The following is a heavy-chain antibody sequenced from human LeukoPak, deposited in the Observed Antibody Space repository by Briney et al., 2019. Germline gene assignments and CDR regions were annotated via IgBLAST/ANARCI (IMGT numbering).Heavy chain of an antibody. CDR3: AKDRNYYDSSGYYPGYFDY. J-gene: IGHJ4*02. D-gene: IGHD3-22*01. CDR1: GFTFSSYA. Sequence: PGGSLRLSCAASGFTFSSYAMHWVRQAPGKGLEWVAVISYDGSNKYYADSVKGRFTISRDNSKNTLYLQMNSLRAEDTAVYYCAKDRNYYDSSGYYPGYFDYWGQGTLVTVSS. V-gene: IGHV3-30*04. CDR2: ISYDGSNK.